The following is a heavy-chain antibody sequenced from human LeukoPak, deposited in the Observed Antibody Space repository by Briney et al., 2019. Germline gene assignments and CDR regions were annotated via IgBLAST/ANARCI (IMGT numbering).Heavy chain of an antibody. J-gene: IGHJ5*02. CDR2: IYSSGST. V-gene: IGHV4-4*09. D-gene: IGHD6-13*01. Sequence: SETVSFTCTVSGGTISSFDWSWIRQNPGKGLEWIGYIYSSGSTNYNPSLKGRFTISVETSKNQFSLKMSSVTAADTAVYYCARIRIAEAGTPNWFDPWGQGTLVTVSS. CDR1: GGTISSFD. CDR3: ARIRIAEAGTPNWFDP.